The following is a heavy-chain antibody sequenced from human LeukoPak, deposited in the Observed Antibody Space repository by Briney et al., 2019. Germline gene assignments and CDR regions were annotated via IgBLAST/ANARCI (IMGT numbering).Heavy chain of an antibody. CDR3: ARGPYGSGISNWFDP. CDR1: GGSFSGYY. CDR2: IDHSGST. J-gene: IGHJ5*02. Sequence: SETLSLTCAVYGGSFSGYYWSWIRQSPGKGLEWIGEIDHSGSTHYNPSLKSRVTISVDTSKNQLSLKLSSVTTADTAVYYCARGPYGSGISNWFDPWGQGTLVIVSS. D-gene: IGHD3-10*01. V-gene: IGHV4-34*01.